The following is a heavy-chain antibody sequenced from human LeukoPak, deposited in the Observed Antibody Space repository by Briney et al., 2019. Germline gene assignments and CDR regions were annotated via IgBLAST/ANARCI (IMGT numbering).Heavy chain of an antibody. J-gene: IGHJ6*02. CDR1: GFTFSSYW. Sequence: GGSLRLSCAASGFTFSSYWMSWVRQAPGKGLEWVANIKQVGSEKYYVDSVKGRFTISRDNAKNSLYLQMNSLRAEDTAVYYCARERGTAMDYYYYGMDVWGQGTTVTVSS. CDR3: ARERGTAMDYYYYGMDV. V-gene: IGHV3-7*01. D-gene: IGHD5-18*01. CDR2: IKQVGSEK.